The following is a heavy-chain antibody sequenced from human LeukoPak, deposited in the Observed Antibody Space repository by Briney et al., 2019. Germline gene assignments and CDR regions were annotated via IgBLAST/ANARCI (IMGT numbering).Heavy chain of an antibody. Sequence: VASVKVSCKAPGYTFTSYDINWVRQATGQGLEWMGWMNPNSGNTGYAQKFQGGVTMTRSTSLSTAYMELSSLRSEDTAVYYCARVQRVKFPLKYYFDYWGQGTLVTVSS. CDR1: GYTFTSYD. J-gene: IGHJ4*02. CDR2: MNPNSGNT. CDR3: ARVQRVKFPLKYYFDY. V-gene: IGHV1-8*01. D-gene: IGHD3-10*01.